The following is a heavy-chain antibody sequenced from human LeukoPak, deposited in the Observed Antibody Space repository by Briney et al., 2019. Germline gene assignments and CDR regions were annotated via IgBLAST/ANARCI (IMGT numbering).Heavy chain of an antibody. D-gene: IGHD4-23*01. J-gene: IGHJ5*02. CDR2: INPSGGST. CDR3: AREDYGGNTRGGWFDP. V-gene: IGHV1-46*01. Sequence: ASVKVSCKASGYTFTSYYMHWVRQAPGQGLEWMGIINPSGGSTSYAQKFQGRVTMTRDTSTSTVYMELSSLRSGDTAVYYCAREDYGGNTRGGWFDPWGQGTLVTVSS. CDR1: GYTFTSYY.